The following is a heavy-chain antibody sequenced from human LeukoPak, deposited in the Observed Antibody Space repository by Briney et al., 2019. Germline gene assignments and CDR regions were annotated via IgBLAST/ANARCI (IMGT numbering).Heavy chain of an antibody. V-gene: IGHV3-21*01. CDR1: GFTFSSYS. J-gene: IGHJ3*02. D-gene: IGHD1-26*01. CDR3: AGDRVGATMDAFDI. CDR2: ISSSSSYI. Sequence: PGGSLRLSCAASGFTFSSYSMNWVRQAPGKGLEWVSSISSSSSYIYYADSVKGRFTISRDNAKNSLYLQMNSLRAEDTAVYYCAGDRVGATMDAFDIWGQGTMVTVSS.